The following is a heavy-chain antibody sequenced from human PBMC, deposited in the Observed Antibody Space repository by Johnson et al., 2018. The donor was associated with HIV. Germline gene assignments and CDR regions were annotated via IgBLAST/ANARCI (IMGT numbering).Heavy chain of an antibody. CDR1: GFTVSSNY. J-gene: IGHJ3*01. CDR2: IYSGDNT. CDR3: ARAYTYGAFDL. V-gene: IGHV3-66*01. D-gene: IGHD3-16*01. Sequence: VQLVESGGALVQPGGSLRLSCAASGFTVSSNYMNWVRQAPGKGLEWVSVIYSGDNTFHADSVKGRFIISRDNSKNTLYLQMNSLRAEDTAVYFCARAYTYGAFDLWGQGTLVTVPS.